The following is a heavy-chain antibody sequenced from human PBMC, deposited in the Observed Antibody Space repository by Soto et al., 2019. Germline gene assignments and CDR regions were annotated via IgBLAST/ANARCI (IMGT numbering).Heavy chain of an antibody. Sequence: GGSLRLSCGASGFTFSSYSMNWVRQAPGKGLEWVSSISSSSSYIYYADSLKGRFTISRDNAKNSLYLQMNSLRAEDTAVYYCARGNYEYSSSSDWFDPWGQGSLVTVSS. V-gene: IGHV3-21*01. J-gene: IGHJ5*02. D-gene: IGHD6-6*01. CDR3: ARGNYEYSSSSDWFDP. CDR2: ISSSSSYI. CDR1: GFTFSSYS.